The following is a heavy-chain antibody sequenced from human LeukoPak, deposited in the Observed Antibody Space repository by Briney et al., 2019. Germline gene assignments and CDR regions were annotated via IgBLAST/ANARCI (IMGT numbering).Heavy chain of an antibody. V-gene: IGHV1-2*02. CDR1: GYTFTDYF. CDR3: ARMALDGGDSIGFDS. J-gene: IGHJ5*01. CDR2: INPNIGDA. Sequence: AAVKVSCKASGYTFTDYFIHWVRQAPGQGLEWMGWINPNIGDASYAQKFQDRVTMTRDRSINTAYMELSRLTSDDTAVYYCARMALDGGDSIGFDSWGQGTLVTVSS. D-gene: IGHD2-21*02.